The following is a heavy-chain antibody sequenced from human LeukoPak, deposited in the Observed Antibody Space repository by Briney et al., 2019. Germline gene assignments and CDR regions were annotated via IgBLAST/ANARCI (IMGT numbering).Heavy chain of an antibody. CDR2: ISSSSSTI. CDR3: ARDPGPYGSGGRGYDY. Sequence: GGSPRLSCAASGFTFSSYSMNWVRQAPGKGLEWVSYISSSSSTIYYADSVKGRFTISRDNAKNSLYLQMNSLRDEDTAVYYCARDPGPYGSGGRGYDYWGQGTLVTVSS. V-gene: IGHV3-48*02. CDR1: GFTFSSYS. D-gene: IGHD3-10*01. J-gene: IGHJ4*02.